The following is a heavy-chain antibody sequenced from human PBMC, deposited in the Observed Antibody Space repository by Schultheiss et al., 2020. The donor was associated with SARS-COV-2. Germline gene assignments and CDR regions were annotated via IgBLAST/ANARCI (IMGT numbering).Heavy chain of an antibody. CDR1: GGSISSGGYS. CDR2: IYYSGST. V-gene: IGHV4-30-4*07. J-gene: IGHJ4*02. D-gene: IGHD1-26*01. Sequence: SETLSLTCAVSGGSISSGGYSWSWIRQPPGKGLEWIGYIYYSGSTYYNPSLKSRVTISVDTSKNQFSLKLSSVTAADTAVYYCARQGGGSYYGPFDYWGQGTLVTVSS. CDR3: ARQGGGSYYGPFDY.